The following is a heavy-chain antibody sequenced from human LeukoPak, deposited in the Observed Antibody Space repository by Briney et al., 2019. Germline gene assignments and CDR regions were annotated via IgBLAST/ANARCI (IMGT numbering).Heavy chain of an antibody. CDR1: GFTFTSSA. V-gene: IGHV1-58*02. CDR3: ARDKVVVTAIGYAFDI. CDR2: IVVGSGNT. Sequence: GASVKVSCKASGFTFTSSAMQWVRQARGQRLEWIGWIVVGSGNTNYAQKFQGRVTITRDTSASTAYMELSSLRSEDTAVYYCARDKVVVTAIGYAFDIWGQGTMVTVSS. D-gene: IGHD2-21*02. J-gene: IGHJ3*02.